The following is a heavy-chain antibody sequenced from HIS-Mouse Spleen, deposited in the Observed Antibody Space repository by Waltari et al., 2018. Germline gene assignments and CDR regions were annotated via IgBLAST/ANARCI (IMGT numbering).Heavy chain of an antibody. J-gene: IGHJ3*02. CDR1: GFTFSSYD. CDR2: IGTAGDT. CDR3: ARAIWFGESHDAFDI. D-gene: IGHD3-10*01. V-gene: IGHV3-13*01. Sequence: EVQLVESGGGLVQPGGSLRLSCAASGFTFSSYDMHGVRQATGKGLEWVSAIGTAGDTYYPGSVKGRFTISRENAKNSLYLQMNSLRAGDTAVYYCARAIWFGESHDAFDIWGQGTMVTVSS.